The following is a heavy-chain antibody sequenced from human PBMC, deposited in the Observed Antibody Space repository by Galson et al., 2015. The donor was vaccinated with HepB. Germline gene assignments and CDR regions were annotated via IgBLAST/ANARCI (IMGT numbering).Heavy chain of an antibody. CDR1: AGSISTYY. V-gene: IGHV4-59*01. Sequence: LSLTCTVSAGSISTYYWSWLRQPPGKGLEWIAYIHYTGSTSYNPSLKSRVTISVDTSSNQFSLKVNSVTAADTAVYYCAREWSAFDIWGQGTMVTVSS. CDR3: AREWSAFDI. J-gene: IGHJ3*02. D-gene: IGHD3-3*01. CDR2: IHYTGST.